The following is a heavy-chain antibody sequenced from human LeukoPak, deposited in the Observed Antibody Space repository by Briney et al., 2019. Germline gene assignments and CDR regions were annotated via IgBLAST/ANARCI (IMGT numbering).Heavy chain of an antibody. Sequence: ASVKVSCKASGYTFTGYYMHWVRQAPGQGLEWMGRINPNSGGTNYAQKFQGRVTMTRDTSISTAYMELSRLRSDDTAVYYCARAHMQWRLYYYYYGMDVWGQGTTVTVSS. D-gene: IGHD6-19*01. CDR2: INPNSGGT. J-gene: IGHJ6*02. V-gene: IGHV1-2*06. CDR3: ARAHMQWRLYYYYYGMDV. CDR1: GYTFTGYY.